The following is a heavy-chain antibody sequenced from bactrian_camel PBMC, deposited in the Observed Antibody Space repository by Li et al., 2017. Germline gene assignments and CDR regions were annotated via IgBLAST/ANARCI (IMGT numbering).Heavy chain of an antibody. J-gene: IGHJ6*01. V-gene: IGHV3S9*01. Sequence: VQLVESGGGSVQAGGSLRLSCAASGYTFSSGCMAFFRQGLGKEREGVAGIDSDGDTVYADSVKGRFAISRDDVKNTVYLQMNDLKPEDSGTYYCAARFQGGFGYGGLCTGVPADFPYWGQGTQVTVS. CDR1: GYTFSSGC. CDR3: AARFQGGFGYGGLCTGVPADFPY. CDR2: IDSDGDT. D-gene: IGHD5*01.